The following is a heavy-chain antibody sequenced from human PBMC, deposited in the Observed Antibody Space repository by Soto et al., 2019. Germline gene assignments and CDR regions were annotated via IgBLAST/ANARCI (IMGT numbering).Heavy chain of an antibody. CDR1: GGSVSSGSYY. J-gene: IGHJ4*02. V-gene: IGHV4-61*01. CDR2: IYYSGST. CDR3: ARDLRWFGELFGGLDY. Sequence: QVQLQESGPGLVKPSETLSLTCTVSGGSVSSGSYYWSWIRQPPGKGLEWIGYIYYSGSTNYNPSLKSRVTISVDTSKNQFSLKLSSVTAADTAVYYCARDLRWFGELFGGLDYWGQGTLVTVSS. D-gene: IGHD3-10*01.